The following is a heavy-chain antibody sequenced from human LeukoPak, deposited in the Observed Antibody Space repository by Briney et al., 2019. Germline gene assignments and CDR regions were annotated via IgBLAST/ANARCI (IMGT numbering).Heavy chain of an antibody. CDR3: ARLLVTEYKSGWYGHNFDY. Sequence: ASVKVSCKASGGTFSSYAISWVRQAPGQGLEWMGGIIPIFGTANYAQKFQGRVTITADESTSTAYMELSSLRSEDTAVYYCARLLVTEYKSGWYGHNFDYWGQGTQVTVSS. CDR2: IIPIFGTA. V-gene: IGHV1-69*01. CDR1: GGTFSSYA. D-gene: IGHD6-19*01. J-gene: IGHJ4*02.